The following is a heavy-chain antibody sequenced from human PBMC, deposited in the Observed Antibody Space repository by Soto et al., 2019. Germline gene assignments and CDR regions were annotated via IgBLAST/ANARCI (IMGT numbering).Heavy chain of an antibody. Sequence: QVQLVQSGAEVKKPGASAKVSCKASGYTFTSYGISWVRQAPGQGLEWMGWISAYNGNTNYAQKLQGRVTMTTDTSTSTAYMELRSLRSDDTAVYYCASGGDYGDYGGEASMDYWGQGTLVTVSS. J-gene: IGHJ4*02. V-gene: IGHV1-18*01. CDR1: GYTFTSYG. CDR3: ASGGDYGDYGGEASMDY. CDR2: ISAYNGNT. D-gene: IGHD4-17*01.